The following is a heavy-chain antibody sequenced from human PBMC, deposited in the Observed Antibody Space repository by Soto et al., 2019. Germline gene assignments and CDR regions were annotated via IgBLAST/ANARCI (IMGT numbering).Heavy chain of an antibody. Sequence: SVKVSSQASCYTFRTHGITLVRQAPGQGLEWMGWISAFNGNSKYAQKFQGRVTMTTDTSTATAYMELRSLRFDDTAVYYCAKGVYDYTFWGQGTLVTVSS. D-gene: IGHD4-4*01. V-gene: IGHV1-18*01. CDR1: CYTFRTHG. CDR3: AKGVYDYTF. J-gene: IGHJ4*02. CDR2: ISAFNGNS.